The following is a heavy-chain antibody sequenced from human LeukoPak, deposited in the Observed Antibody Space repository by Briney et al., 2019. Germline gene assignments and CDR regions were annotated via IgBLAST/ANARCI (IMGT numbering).Heavy chain of an antibody. D-gene: IGHD3-3*01. CDR3: AKTTEPYYDFLDY. J-gene: IGHJ4*02. CDR1: GGTFSSYA. CDR2: IIPIFGTA. Sequence: ASVKVSCKASGGTFSSYAISWVRQAPGQGLEWMGGIIPIFGTANYAQKFQGRVTITADESTSTAYMELSSLRSEDTAVYYCAKTTEPYYDFLDYWGQGTLVTVSS. V-gene: IGHV1-69*13.